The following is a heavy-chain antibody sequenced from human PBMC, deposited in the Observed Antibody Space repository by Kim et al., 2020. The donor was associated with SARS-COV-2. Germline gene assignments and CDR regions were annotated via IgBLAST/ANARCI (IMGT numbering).Heavy chain of an antibody. CDR2: MWYDGTKK. V-gene: IGHV3-33*01. Sequence: GGSLRLSCAASGFTFSRYGMHWVRQAPGKGLEWVALMWYDGTKKYYADSVKGRFTIPRDNSKNMLYLQMNSLRVEATAVYYCARDGQYSSSNCHLDYWGQGTLVSVSS. J-gene: IGHJ4*02. D-gene: IGHD2-2*01. CDR3: ARDGQYSSSNCHLDY. CDR1: GFTFSRYG.